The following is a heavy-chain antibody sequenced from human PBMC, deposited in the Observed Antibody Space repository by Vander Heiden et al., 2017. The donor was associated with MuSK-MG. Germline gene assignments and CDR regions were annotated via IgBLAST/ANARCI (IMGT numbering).Heavy chain of an antibody. CDR3: ASGIYFFDH. CDR1: GDSVPHTTAA. Sequence: QVQLQQSGPGLVKPSQTLSPICAISGDSVPHTTAAWNWIRQSPSRGLEWLGRTYYRSKWNNDYAVSVKSRITINPDTSKNHCSLHLNSVTPEDTAVYYCASGIYFFDHWGQGTLVTVTS. V-gene: IGHV6-1*01. CDR2: TYYRSKWNN. J-gene: IGHJ4*02.